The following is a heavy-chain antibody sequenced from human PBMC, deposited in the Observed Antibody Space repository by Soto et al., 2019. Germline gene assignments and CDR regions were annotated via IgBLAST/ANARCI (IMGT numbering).Heavy chain of an antibody. D-gene: IGHD3-3*01. CDR3: ARDMDYDFWSGYRIDYYYGMDV. J-gene: IGHJ6*02. CDR1: GGTFSSYA. CDR2: IIPIFGTA. Sequence: SVKVSCKASGGTFSSYAISWVRQAPGQGLEWMGGIIPIFGTANYAQKFQGRVTITADESTSTAYMELSSLRSEDTAVYYCARDMDYDFWSGYRIDYYYGMDVWGQGTTVTSP. V-gene: IGHV1-69*13.